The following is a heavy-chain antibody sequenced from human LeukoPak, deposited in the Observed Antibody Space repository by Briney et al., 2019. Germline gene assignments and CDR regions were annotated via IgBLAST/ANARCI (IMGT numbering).Heavy chain of an antibody. D-gene: IGHD1-26*01. Sequence: AGSLRLSCAASGFTASSNYMSWVRQAQGKGLEWVSVIYSGGSTYYADSVKGRFTISRDNSKNTLYLQMNSLRAEDTAVYYCASDATSGSYLRDAFDIWGQGTMVTVSS. J-gene: IGHJ3*02. CDR2: IYSGGST. V-gene: IGHV3-66*01. CDR1: GFTASSNY. CDR3: ASDATSGSYLRDAFDI.